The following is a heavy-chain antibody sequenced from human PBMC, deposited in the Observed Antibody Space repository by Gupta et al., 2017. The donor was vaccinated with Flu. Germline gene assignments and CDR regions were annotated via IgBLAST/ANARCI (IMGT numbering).Heavy chain of an antibody. CDR1: GFTFSDYA. J-gene: IGHJ6*02. V-gene: IGHV3-48*03. CDR2: ISSRGSTI. Sequence: EVQLVESGGGLVPPGGSLILSCAASGFTFSDYAMTWVRQAPGKGLEWVSNISSRGSTIYYADSVKGRFTISRDNAENLLYLQMNSLRAADTAVYYGVASSDHYYGMDVWGQGTTVTVSS. CDR3: VASSDHYYGMDV.